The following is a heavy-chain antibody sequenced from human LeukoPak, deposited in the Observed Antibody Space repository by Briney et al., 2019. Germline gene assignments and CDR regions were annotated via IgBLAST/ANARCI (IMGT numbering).Heavy chain of an antibody. J-gene: IGHJ4*02. CDR3: AREDHDTSGHDC. V-gene: IGHV4-4*08. CDR2: IYISGST. D-gene: IGHD3-22*01. CDR1: GGSISSHY. Sequence: SETLSLTCTVSGGSISSHYWSWIRQPPGKELEWIGYIYISGSTNYNPSLKSRVTISIDTSKNQFSLKLSSLTAADTAVYYCAREDHDTSGHDCWGQGTLVTVSS.